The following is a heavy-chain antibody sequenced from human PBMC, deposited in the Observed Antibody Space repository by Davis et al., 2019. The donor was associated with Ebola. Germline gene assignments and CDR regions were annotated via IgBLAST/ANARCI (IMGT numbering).Heavy chain of an antibody. CDR2: IRSKANSYAT. D-gene: IGHD1-26*01. V-gene: IGHV3-73*01. CDR3: AKDWELGSFDY. J-gene: IGHJ4*02. CDR1: GFTFSGSA. Sequence: GGSLRLSCAASGFTFSGSAMHWVRQASGKGLEWVGRIRSKANSYATAYAASVKGRFTISRDNSKNTLYLQMNTLRAEDTAVYYCAKDWELGSFDYWGQGTLVTVSS.